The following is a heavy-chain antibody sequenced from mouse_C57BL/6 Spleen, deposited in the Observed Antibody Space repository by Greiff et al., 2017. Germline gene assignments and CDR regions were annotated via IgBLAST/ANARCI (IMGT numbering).Heavy chain of an antibody. CDR3: ARPFSLFDY. J-gene: IGHJ2*01. CDR1: GYTFTSYW. V-gene: IGHV1-64*01. CDR2: LHPNRGST. Sequence: QVQLQQPGAELVKPGASVKLSCKASGYTFTSYWMHWVKQRPGQGLEWIGMLHPNRGSTNYNEKFKSKATLTVDKSSCKAYMQLSSLTSEDSAVYYCARPFSLFDYWGQGTTLTVSA.